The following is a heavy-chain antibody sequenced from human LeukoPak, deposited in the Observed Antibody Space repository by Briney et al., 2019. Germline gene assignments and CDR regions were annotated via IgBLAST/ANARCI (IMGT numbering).Heavy chain of an antibody. CDR1: GGSISSGGYY. CDR3: ARDRHYYDSSGYYPWDY. Sequence: SQTLSLTCTVSGGSISSGGYYWSWIRQPPGKGLEWIGYIYHSGSTYYNPSLKSRVTISVDRSKNQFSLKLSSVTAADTAVYYCARDRHYYDSSGYYPWDYWGQGTLVTVSS. V-gene: IGHV4-30-2*01. J-gene: IGHJ4*02. D-gene: IGHD3-22*01. CDR2: IYHSGST.